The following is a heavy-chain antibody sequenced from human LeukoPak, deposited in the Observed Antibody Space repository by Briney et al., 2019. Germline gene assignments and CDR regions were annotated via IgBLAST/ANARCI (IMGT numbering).Heavy chain of an antibody. CDR3: ARGVGDYVFDP. CDR2: IYYSGST. V-gene: IGHV4-31*03. CDR1: GGSISSGGYY. D-gene: IGHD4-17*01. Sequence: PSQTLSLTCTVSGGSISSGGYYWSWIRQHPGKGLEWIGYIYYSGSTYYNPSLKSRATKSVDPSKDQVSLKLNSVTAADTAVYYCARGVGDYVFDPWGQGTLVTVSS. J-gene: IGHJ5*02.